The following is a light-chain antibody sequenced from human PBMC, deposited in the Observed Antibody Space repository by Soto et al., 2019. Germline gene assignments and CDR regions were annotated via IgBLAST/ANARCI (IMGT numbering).Light chain of an antibody. Sequence: EIVLTRSPGTLSLSPGERATLSCRASQSVSSSFLAWYQQKPGQAPRLLIYGASNRATGIPDRFGGSGSGTDFTLTISRLEPEDVAMYYCQQYVTSPWAFGQGTKVDIK. V-gene: IGKV3-20*01. CDR2: GAS. CDR1: QSVSSSF. J-gene: IGKJ1*01. CDR3: QQYVTSPWA.